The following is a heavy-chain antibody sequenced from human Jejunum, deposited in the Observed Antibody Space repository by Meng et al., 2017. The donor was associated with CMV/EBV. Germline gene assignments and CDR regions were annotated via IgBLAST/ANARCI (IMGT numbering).Heavy chain of an antibody. D-gene: IGHD5/OR15-5a*01. V-gene: IGHV3-30*02. CDR2: IRHDGSDK. CDR3: AKSVSEGLDI. CDR1: GFTFSGYA. J-gene: IGHJ3*02. Sequence: CAASGFTFSGYAMHWVRQSPVRGLEWVAFIRHDGSDKYYADSAKGRFTVSRDNSKNTLYLQMNSLRAEDTALYYCAKSVSEGLDIWGQGTMVTVSS.